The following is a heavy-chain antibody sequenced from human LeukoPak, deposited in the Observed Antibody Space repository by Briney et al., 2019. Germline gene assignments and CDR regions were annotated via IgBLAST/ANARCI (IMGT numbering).Heavy chain of an antibody. V-gene: IGHV4-61*01. CDR2: IHYSGNT. Sequence: PETLSLTCTVSGDSVRTNNYCWSWIRQPPGEGLEWIGYIHYSGNTNYNTSLKSRVTISVDTSKNQFSLKLSSVTAADTAVYYCARGPVQLWLPDYWGQGTLVTVSS. J-gene: IGHJ4*02. CDR1: GDSVRTNNYC. CDR3: ARGPVQLWLPDY. D-gene: IGHD5-18*01.